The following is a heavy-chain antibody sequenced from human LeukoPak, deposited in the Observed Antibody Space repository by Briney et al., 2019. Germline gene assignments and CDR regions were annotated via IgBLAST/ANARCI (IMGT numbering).Heavy chain of an antibody. J-gene: IGHJ4*02. CDR1: GFTFSRHS. CDR2: ISSSSSYI. V-gene: IGHV3-21*04. D-gene: IGHD2-2*02. Sequence: PGGSLRLSCAASGFTFSRHSINWVRQAPGKGLEWVSSISSSSSYIYYADSVKGRFAISRDNNKNSLYLQMTSLRTKDTALYYCTKGSNTWPSLFDYWGQGTLVTVSS. CDR3: TKGSNTWPSLFDY.